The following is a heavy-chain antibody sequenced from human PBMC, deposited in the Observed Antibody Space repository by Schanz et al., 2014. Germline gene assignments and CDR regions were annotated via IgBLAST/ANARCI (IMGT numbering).Heavy chain of an antibody. Sequence: QVQLVQSGAEVKKPGASVKVYCKASGYTFTGYYMHWVRQAPGQGLEWMGRINPNSGGTNYAENFQGRVTMTRDTSTSTVYMELSRLTSDDTATYFCARARYTGYDCSGYWGQGTLLIVSS. J-gene: IGHJ4*02. CDR2: INPNSGGT. V-gene: IGHV1-2*06. D-gene: IGHD5-12*01. CDR1: GYTFTGYY. CDR3: ARARYTGYDCSGY.